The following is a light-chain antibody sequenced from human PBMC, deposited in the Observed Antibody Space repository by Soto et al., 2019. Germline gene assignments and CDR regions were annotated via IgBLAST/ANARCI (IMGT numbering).Light chain of an antibody. J-gene: IGKJ4*01. CDR1: QSVSSN. V-gene: IGKV3-15*01. Sequence: DIVMTPSPATLSVSPGGRATLSCRASQSVSSNLAWYQQKPGQAPRLLIYGASTRATGIPARFSGSGSGTEFTLAISRLQSEDFAVYYCQQYNTWPLTFGGGTKVDIK. CDR2: GAS. CDR3: QQYNTWPLT.